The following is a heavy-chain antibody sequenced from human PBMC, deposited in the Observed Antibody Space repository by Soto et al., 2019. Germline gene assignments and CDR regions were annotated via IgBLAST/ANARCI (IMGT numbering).Heavy chain of an antibody. J-gene: IGHJ3*02. V-gene: IGHV1-46*01. D-gene: IGHD5-12*01. CDR3: AIEKWLARRNDPFNI. CDR1: GYTFINYY. Sequence: ASVKVSCKASGYTFINYYMHWVRQAPGQGLEWMGIINPNGGSTTYAQKFQGRVTLTRDTSTNTVNMELSSLRSEDTAVYYCAIEKWLARRNDPFNIWGQGTIVTRSS. CDR2: INPNGGST.